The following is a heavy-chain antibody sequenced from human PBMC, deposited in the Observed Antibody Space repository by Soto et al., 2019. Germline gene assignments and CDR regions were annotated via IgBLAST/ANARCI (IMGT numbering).Heavy chain of an antibody. Sequence: SVKVSCKASGGTFSSYTISWVRQAPGQGLEWMGRIIPILGIANYAQKFQGRVTITADKSTSTAYMELSSLRSEDTAVYYCARDRASLDYDILTGYRLNFYYGMDVWGQGTTVTVSS. J-gene: IGHJ6*02. V-gene: IGHV1-69*04. CDR3: ARDRASLDYDILTGYRLNFYYGMDV. CDR2: IIPILGIA. CDR1: GGTFSSYT. D-gene: IGHD3-9*01.